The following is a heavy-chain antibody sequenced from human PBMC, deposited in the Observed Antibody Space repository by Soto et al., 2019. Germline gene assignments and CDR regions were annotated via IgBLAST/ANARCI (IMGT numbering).Heavy chain of an antibody. CDR3: ARIRGYCSGGSCYFSYFALAV. D-gene: IGHD2-15*01. J-gene: IGHJ6*02. V-gene: IGHV2-26*01. CDR2: ILSNDEE. CDR1: GFSLSDADVG. Sequence: QVTLKESGPVLVKPTETLTLTCTVSGFSLSDADVGVAWIRQPPGKALEWLAHILSNDEEVFSSSLRTRLTISKDTSRSQVVLTMSNMEPGDTATYYCARIRGYCSGGSCYFSYFALAVWGPGTTVTVS.